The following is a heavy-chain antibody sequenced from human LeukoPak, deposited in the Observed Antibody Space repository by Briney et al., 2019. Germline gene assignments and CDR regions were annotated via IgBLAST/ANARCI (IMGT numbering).Heavy chain of an antibody. D-gene: IGHD4-17*01. Sequence: SVKVSCKASGGTFSSYAISWVRQAPGQGLEWMGGIIPIFGTANYAQKFQGRVTITADKSTSTAYMELSSLRSEDTAVYYCAREGDGDYGLTSEYYFDYWGQGTLVTVSS. CDR3: AREGDGDYGLTSEYYFDY. J-gene: IGHJ4*02. V-gene: IGHV1-69*06. CDR1: GGTFSSYA. CDR2: IIPIFGTA.